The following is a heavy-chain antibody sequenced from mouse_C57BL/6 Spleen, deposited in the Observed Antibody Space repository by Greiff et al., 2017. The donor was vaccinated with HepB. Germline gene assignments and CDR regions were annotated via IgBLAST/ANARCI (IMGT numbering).Heavy chain of an antibody. D-gene: IGHD1-1*01. CDR2: IDPEDGDT. CDR1: GFNIKDYY. CDR3: TTSYGSSYRYFDV. Sequence: EVKLVESGAELVRPGASVKLSCTASGFNIKDYYMHWVKQRPEQGLEWIGRIDPEDGDTEYAPKFQGKATMTADTSSNTAYLQLSSLTCEDTAVYYCTTSYGSSYRYFDVWGTGTTVTVSS. J-gene: IGHJ1*03. V-gene: IGHV14-1*01.